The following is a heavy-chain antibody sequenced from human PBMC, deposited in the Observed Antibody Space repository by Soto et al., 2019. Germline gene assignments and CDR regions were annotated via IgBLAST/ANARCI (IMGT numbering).Heavy chain of an antibody. J-gene: IGHJ4*02. Sequence: PSETLSLTCPVSGGSISRYYWSWIRQPPGKGLEWIGYIYYSGSTSYNPSLKSRVTISVDTSKNQFSLKLSSVTAADTAVYYCAREITWSGYFDNWGQGNLVTVSS. V-gene: IGHV4-59*12. D-gene: IGHD3-3*01. CDR1: GGSISRYY. CDR2: IYYSGST. CDR3: AREITWSGYFDN.